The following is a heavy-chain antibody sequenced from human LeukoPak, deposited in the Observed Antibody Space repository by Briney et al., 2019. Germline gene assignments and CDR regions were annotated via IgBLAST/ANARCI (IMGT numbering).Heavy chain of an antibody. V-gene: IGHV1-8*01. J-gene: IGHJ3*02. D-gene: IGHD3-9*01. CDR3: ARGSLRYFDWLAPEDAFDI. Sequence: ASVKVSCKASGYTFTSYDINWVRQATGQGLEWMGWMNPNIGNTGYAQKFQGRVTMTRNTSISTAYMELSSLRSEATAVYYCARGSLRYFDWLAPEDAFDIWGQGTMVTVSS. CDR1: GYTFTSYD. CDR2: MNPNIGNT.